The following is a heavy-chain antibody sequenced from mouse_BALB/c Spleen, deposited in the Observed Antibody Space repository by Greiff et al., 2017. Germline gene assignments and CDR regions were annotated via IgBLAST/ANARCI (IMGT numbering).Heavy chain of an antibody. V-gene: IGHV5-17*02. CDR2: ISSGSSTI. Sequence: EVKLVESGGGLVQPGGSRKLSCAASGFTFSSFGMHWVRQAPEKGLEWVAYISSGSSTIYYADTVKGRFTISRDNPKNTLFLQMTSLRSEDTAMYYCASHYYGYGFAYWGQGTLVTVSA. CDR1: GFTFSSFG. J-gene: IGHJ3*01. CDR3: ASHYYGYGFAY. D-gene: IGHD1-2*01.